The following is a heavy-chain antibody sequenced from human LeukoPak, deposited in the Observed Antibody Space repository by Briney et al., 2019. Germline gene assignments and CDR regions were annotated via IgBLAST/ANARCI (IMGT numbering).Heavy chain of an antibody. CDR2: IRYDGSNK. V-gene: IGHV3-30*02. Sequence: GGSLRLSCAASGFTFSSYGMHWVRQAPGKGLEWVAFIRYDGSNKYYADSVKGRFTISRDNSKNTLYLQMNSLRAEDTVVYYCARGRWLQLPFDYWGQGTLVTVSS. D-gene: IGHD5-24*01. CDR3: ARGRWLQLPFDY. CDR1: GFTFSSYG. J-gene: IGHJ4*02.